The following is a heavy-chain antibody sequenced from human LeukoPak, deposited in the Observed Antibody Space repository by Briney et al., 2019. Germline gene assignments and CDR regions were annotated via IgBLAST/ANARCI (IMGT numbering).Heavy chain of an antibody. V-gene: IGHV1-8*03. CDR1: GYTFTGYY. CDR3: ARGRPSLEWLSYYYYYYMDV. Sequence: ASVKVSCKASGYTFTGYYMHWVRQATGQGLEWMGWMNPNSGNTGYAQKFQGRVTITRNTSISTAYMELSSLRSEDTAVYYCARGRPSLEWLSYYYYYYMDVWGKGTTVTVSS. D-gene: IGHD3-3*01. J-gene: IGHJ6*03. CDR2: MNPNSGNT.